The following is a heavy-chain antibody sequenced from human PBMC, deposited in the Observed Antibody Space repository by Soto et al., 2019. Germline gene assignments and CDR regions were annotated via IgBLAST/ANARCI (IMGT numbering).Heavy chain of an antibody. V-gene: IGHV5-10-1*01. CDR2: IDPSDSYT. CDR3: ARPAYTIVGASYNWFDP. CDR1: GYSFTSYW. D-gene: IGHD1-26*01. J-gene: IGHJ5*02. Sequence: PGESLKISCKGSGYSFTSYWISWVRQMPGKGLEWMGRIDPSDSYTNYSPSFQGHVTISADKSISTAYLQWSSLKASDTAMYYCARPAYTIVGASYNWFDPWGQGTLVTVSS.